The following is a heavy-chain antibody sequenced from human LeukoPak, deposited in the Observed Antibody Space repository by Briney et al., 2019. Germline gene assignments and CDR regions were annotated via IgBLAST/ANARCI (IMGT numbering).Heavy chain of an antibody. D-gene: IGHD3-3*01. CDR1: GGSISSYY. J-gene: IGHJ3*02. V-gene: IGHV4-4*09. CDR2: IYSSGST. Sequence: PSETLSLTCTVSGGSISSYYWSWIRQPPGKGLEWIGYIYSSGSTNYNPSLKSRVTISVDTSENQFSLKLSSVTAADTAVYYCASITFFGVVRDAFDIWGQGTMVTVSS. CDR3: ASITFFGVVRDAFDI.